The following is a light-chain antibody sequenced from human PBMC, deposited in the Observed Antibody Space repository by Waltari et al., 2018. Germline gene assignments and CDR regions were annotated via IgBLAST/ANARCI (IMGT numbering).Light chain of an antibody. CDR2: GAS. CDR1: QSVNSTY. V-gene: IGKV3-20*01. CDR3: QQYGSSLWT. J-gene: IGKJ1*01. Sequence: EIVLTQSPGTLSLSPGERATLSCRAGQSVNSTYLAWYQQKPGQAPRLLIYGASSRATGIPDRFSGSGSGTDFTLTISRLEPEDFAVYYCQQYGSSLWTFGQGTKVEIK.